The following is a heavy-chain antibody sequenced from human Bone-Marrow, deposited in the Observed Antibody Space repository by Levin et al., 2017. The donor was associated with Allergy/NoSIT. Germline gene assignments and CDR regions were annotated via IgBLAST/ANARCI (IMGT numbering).Heavy chain of an antibody. CDR1: GLTLSNYA. D-gene: IGHD3-16*01. V-gene: IGHV3-23*01. CDR3: AKYNKVLVMNSQYYYYMDV. J-gene: IGHJ6*03. CDR2: SGSGGST. Sequence: PGGSLRLSCAASGLTLSNYAMSWVRQAPGKGLEWVSASGSGGSTHYADSVNGRFTISRDNSRNTLYLQMNSLRGEDTAVYYCAKYNKVLVMNSQYYYYMDVWGKGTTVTVSS.